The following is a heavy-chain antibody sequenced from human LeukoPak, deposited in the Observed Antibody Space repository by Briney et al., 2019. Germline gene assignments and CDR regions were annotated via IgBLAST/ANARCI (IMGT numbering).Heavy chain of an antibody. V-gene: IGHV3-20*04. CDR2: INWNGGST. Sequence: GSLRLSCAGSGYSFDDYGMRWVRQAPGKGLEWVAGINWNGGSTGYAASVKGRCTISRGNAKNALYLEMNSLRAEDTAFYYCVRLGRDGYTYGAAYWGLGTLVTVSS. CDR1: GYSFDDYG. D-gene: IGHD5-24*01. CDR3: VRLGRDGYTYGAAY. J-gene: IGHJ1*01.